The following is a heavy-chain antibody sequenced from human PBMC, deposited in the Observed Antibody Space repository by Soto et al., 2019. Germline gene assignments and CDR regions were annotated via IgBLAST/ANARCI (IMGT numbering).Heavy chain of an antibody. CDR1: GFTFDDYA. V-gene: IGHV3-9*01. Sequence: EVQLMESGGGLVQPGRSLRLSCASSGFTFDDYAMHWVRQAPGKGLEWVSGISWNSGSIGYADSVKGRFTISRDNAKNYLYLQMNSLRAEDTALYYCAAGSSSAYWGQGTLVTVSS. D-gene: IGHD6-6*01. CDR3: AAGSSSAY. J-gene: IGHJ4*02. CDR2: ISWNSGSI.